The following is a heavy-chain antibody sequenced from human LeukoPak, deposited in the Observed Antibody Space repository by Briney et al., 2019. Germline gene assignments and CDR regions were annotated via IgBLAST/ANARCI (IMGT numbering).Heavy chain of an antibody. CDR1: GFTFSSYG. CDR3: ARDQWFDKRRADAFDI. J-gene: IGHJ3*02. V-gene: IGHV3-30*03. Sequence: GGSLRLSCAASGFTFSSYGMHWVRQAPGKGLEWVAVISYDGSNKYYADSVKGRFTISRDNSKNSLYLQMNSLRAEDTAVYYCARDQWFDKRRADAFDIWGQGTMVTVSS. D-gene: IGHD3-10*01. CDR2: ISYDGSNK.